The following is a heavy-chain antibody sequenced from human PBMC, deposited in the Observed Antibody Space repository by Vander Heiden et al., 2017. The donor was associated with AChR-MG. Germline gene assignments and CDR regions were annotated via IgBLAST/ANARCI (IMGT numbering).Heavy chain of an antibody. V-gene: IGHV4-39*01. Sequence: QLQLQESGPGLVKPSETLSLTCTVSGGSISSSSYYWGWIRQPPGKGLEWIGSIYYSGSTYYNPSLKSRVTISVDTSKNQFSLKLSSVTAADTAVYYCASPNYYDSSGYYYDARFDYWGQGTLVTVSS. J-gene: IGHJ4*02. CDR3: ASPNYYDSSGYYYDARFDY. CDR1: GGSISSSSYY. D-gene: IGHD3-22*01. CDR2: IYYSGST.